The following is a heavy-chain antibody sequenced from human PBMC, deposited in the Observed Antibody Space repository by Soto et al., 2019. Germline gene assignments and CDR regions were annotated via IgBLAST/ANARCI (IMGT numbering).Heavy chain of an antibody. Sequence: SCPTLVNPTQTLTLTFTFSGFSPSTSGMCLSWIRQPPRMALEWLALIDWDDDKYYSTSLKTRLTISKDTSKNQVVLTMTNMDPVDTATYYCAREKYYYDSSGYYLFDYWGQGTLVTVSS. CDR3: AREKYYYDSSGYYLFDY. CDR2: IDWDDDK. J-gene: IGHJ4*02. D-gene: IGHD3-22*01. CDR1: GFSPSTSGMC. V-gene: IGHV2-70*01.